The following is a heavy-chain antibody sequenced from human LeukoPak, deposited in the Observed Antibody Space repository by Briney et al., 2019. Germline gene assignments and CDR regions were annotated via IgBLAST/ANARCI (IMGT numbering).Heavy chain of an antibody. Sequence: ASVKASCKASGYTFTSYGINWVRQATGQGLEWMGWMNPNSGNTGYAQKFQGRVTMTRNTSISTAYMELSSLRSEDTAVYYCARGRQVGGSYYFDYWGQGTLVTVSS. CDR1: GYTFTSYG. V-gene: IGHV1-8*02. CDR3: ARGRQVGGSYYFDY. CDR2: MNPNSGNT. J-gene: IGHJ4*02. D-gene: IGHD1-26*01.